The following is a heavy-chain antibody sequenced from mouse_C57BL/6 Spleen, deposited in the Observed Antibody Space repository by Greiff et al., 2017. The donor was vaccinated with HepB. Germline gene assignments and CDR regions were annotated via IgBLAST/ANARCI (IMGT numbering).Heavy chain of an antibody. CDR2: IRNKANGYTT. CDR1: GFTFTDYY. V-gene: IGHV7-3*01. CDR3: ARLGLRRGFAY. D-gene: IGHD2-4*01. Sequence: DVMLVESGGGLVQPGGSLSLSCAASGFTFTDYYMSWVRQPPGKALEWLGFIRNKANGYTTEYSASVKGRFTISRDNSQSILYLQMNALRAEDSATYYCARLGLRRGFAYWGQGTLVTVSA. J-gene: IGHJ3*01.